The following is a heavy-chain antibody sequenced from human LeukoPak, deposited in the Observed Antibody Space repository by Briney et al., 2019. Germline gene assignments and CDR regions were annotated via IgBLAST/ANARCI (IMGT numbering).Heavy chain of an antibody. J-gene: IGHJ4*02. D-gene: IGHD3-10*01. CDR1: GGSFSGYY. Sequence: SETLPLTCAVYGGSFSGYYWSWIRQPPGKGLEWIGEINHSGSTNYNPSLKSRVTISVDTSKNQFSLKLSSVTAADTAVYYCARRGGRVPWNWGQGTLVTVSS. CDR2: INHSGST. CDR3: ARRGGRVPWN. V-gene: IGHV4-34*01.